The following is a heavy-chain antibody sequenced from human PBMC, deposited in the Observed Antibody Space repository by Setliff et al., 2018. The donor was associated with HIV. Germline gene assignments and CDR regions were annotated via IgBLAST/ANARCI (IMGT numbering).Heavy chain of an antibody. V-gene: IGHV4-38-2*02. Sequence: SETLSLTCAVSGYSISTTNYWGWIRQPPGKGLEWIGSIYHSGSTYYNPSLKSRVTLSLDTSKNQFSLKLSSVTAADTAVYYCAREGWELASFDYWGQGTLVTVSS. D-gene: IGHD1-26*01. CDR3: AREGWELASFDY. CDR1: GYSISTTNY. CDR2: IYHSGST. J-gene: IGHJ4*02.